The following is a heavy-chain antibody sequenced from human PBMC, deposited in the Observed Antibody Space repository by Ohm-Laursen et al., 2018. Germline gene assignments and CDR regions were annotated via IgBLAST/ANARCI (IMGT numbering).Heavy chain of an antibody. J-gene: IGHJ4*02. CDR2: ISSSGNTI. CDR1: GFTFSSYA. CDR3: AKAHLKNLDY. D-gene: IGHD1-14*01. Sequence: GSLRLSCAASGFTFSSYAMNWVRQAPGKGLEWVAYISSSGNTIYYADSVKGRFTISRDIAKKSMYLQMNSLRAEDTAVYYCAKAHLKNLDYWGQGSLVTVSS. V-gene: IGHV3-48*01.